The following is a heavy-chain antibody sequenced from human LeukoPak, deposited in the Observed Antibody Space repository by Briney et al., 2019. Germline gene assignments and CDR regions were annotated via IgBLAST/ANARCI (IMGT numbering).Heavy chain of an antibody. CDR1: GYTLTSYG. J-gene: IGHJ3*02. CDR3: ARGEGWLHARYAFDI. V-gene: IGHV1-8*03. D-gene: IGHD5-24*01. CDR2: MNPNIGIT. Sequence: GASVKVSCKASGYTLTSYGISWVRQAPGQGLEWMGWMNPNIGITGYAQKFQGRVTFTRNTSISTAYMELSSLRSEDTAVYYCARGEGWLHARYAFDIWGQGTVVTVSS.